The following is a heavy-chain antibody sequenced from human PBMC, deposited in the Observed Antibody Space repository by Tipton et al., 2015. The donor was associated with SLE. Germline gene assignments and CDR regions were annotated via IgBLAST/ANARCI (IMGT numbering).Heavy chain of an antibody. CDR2: IYPGDSDT. V-gene: IGHV5-51*03. D-gene: IGHD3-22*01. CDR1: GYSFTSYW. J-gene: IGHJ3*02. CDR3: AGAYYYDTSGQGAFDI. Sequence: VQLVQSGAEVKKPGESLKISCKGSGYSFTSYWIGWVRQMPGKGLEWMGIIYPGDSDTRYSPSFQGQVTISADKSISTAYLQWSSLKASDTAMFYCAGAYYYDTSGQGAFDIWGQGTMVTVSS.